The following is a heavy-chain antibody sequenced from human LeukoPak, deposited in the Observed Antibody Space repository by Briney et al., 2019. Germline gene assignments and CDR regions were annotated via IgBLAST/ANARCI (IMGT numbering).Heavy chain of an antibody. V-gene: IGHV4-34*01. Sequence: SETLSLTCAVYGGSFSGYYWSWIRQPPGKGLEWIGEINHSGSTNYNPSLKSRVTISVDTSKNQFSLKLSSVTAADTAVYYCARGPPRRGGSRSYYHFDYWGQGTLVTVSS. D-gene: IGHD3-10*01. J-gene: IGHJ4*02. CDR3: ARGPPRRGGSRSYYHFDY. CDR1: GGSFSGYY. CDR2: INHSGST.